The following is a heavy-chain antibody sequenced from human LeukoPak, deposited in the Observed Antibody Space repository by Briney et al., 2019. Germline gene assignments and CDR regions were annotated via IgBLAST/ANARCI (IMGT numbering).Heavy chain of an antibody. CDR3: AKPGNIGSGSRPPRLYNFDY. D-gene: IGHD3-10*01. CDR1: GFTFSSYG. CDR2: IRYDGSNK. Sequence: GGSLRLSCAASGFTFSSYGMHWVRQAPGKGLEWVAFIRYDGSNKYYAESVKGRFTISRDNSKNTLYLQMSSLTTEDTAVYYCAKPGNIGSGSRPPRLYNFDYWGQGTLVTVSS. V-gene: IGHV3-30*02. J-gene: IGHJ4*02.